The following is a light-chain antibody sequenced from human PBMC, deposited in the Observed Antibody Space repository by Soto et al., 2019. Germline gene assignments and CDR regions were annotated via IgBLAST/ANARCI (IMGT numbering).Light chain of an antibody. CDR2: RIS. CDR3: QQRSNWPIT. V-gene: IGKV3D-11*03. Sequence: EIVLTQSPATLSVSPGERASLSCMASQSVGASLAWYQQKPGQAPRLIFYRISTRATGIPARFSGSGSGTDFTLTISSLEPEDVAVYYCQQRSNWPITLGQGTRLEIK. CDR1: QSVGAS. J-gene: IGKJ5*01.